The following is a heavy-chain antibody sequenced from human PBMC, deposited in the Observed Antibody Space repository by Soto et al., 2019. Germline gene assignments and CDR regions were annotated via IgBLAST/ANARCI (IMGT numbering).Heavy chain of an antibody. V-gene: IGHV1-69*02. Sequence: QVQLVQSGAEVKTPGSSVKVSCKASGGTFSSYTISWVRQAPGQGLEWMGRIIPILGIANYAQKFQGRVTITADKSTSTAYMELSSLRSEDTAVYYCAGQTGFTVALDYWGQGTLVTVSS. D-gene: IGHD4-17*01. CDR3: AGQTGFTVALDY. CDR1: GGTFSSYT. J-gene: IGHJ4*02. CDR2: IIPILGIA.